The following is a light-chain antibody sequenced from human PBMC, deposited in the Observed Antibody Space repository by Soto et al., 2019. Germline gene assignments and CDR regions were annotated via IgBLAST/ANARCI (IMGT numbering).Light chain of an antibody. J-gene: IGLJ2*01. CDR3: SSYRSNSRVV. CDR2: EVS. Sequence: QSVLTQPASVSGSPGQSITISCTGTSSDVGGYNYVSWYQQHPVKAPKLIIYEVSNRPSGVSNRFSGSKSGDTASLTISGLQAEDEADYYCSSYRSNSRVVFGGGTKLTVL. V-gene: IGLV2-14*01. CDR1: SSDVGGYNY.